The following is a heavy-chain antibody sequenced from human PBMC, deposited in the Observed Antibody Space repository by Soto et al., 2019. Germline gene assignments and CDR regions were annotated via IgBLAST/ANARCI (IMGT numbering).Heavy chain of an antibody. CDR1: GASISGFY. CDR3: VRDGTKTLWDWFEP. V-gene: IGHV4-4*07. D-gene: IGHD1-1*01. Sequence: SETLSLTCTVSGASISGFYWSWIRKSAGKGLEWIGRIYATGTTDYNPSLKSRVMMSVDTSKKQFSLKLRSVTAADTAVYYCVRDGTKTLWDWFEPWGQGISVTV. CDR2: IYATGTT. J-gene: IGHJ5*02.